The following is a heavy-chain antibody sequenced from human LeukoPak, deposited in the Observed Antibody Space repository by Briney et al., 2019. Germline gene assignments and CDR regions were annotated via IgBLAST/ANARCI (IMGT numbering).Heavy chain of an antibody. CDR3: ARDFNWGFDY. D-gene: IGHD7-27*01. Sequence: PGGSLRLSCAASGFPFSSHGMHWVRQASGKGLEWVAYIRQEGRDTYYADSVKGRFSISRDDSKYTVNLEMNSLRTEDMALYYCARDFNWGFDYWGQGTLVSVSS. CDR2: IRQEGRDT. CDR1: GFPFSSHG. J-gene: IGHJ4*02. V-gene: IGHV3-30*02.